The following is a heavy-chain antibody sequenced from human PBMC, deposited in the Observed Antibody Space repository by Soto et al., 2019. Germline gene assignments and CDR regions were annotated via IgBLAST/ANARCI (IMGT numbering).Heavy chain of an antibody. J-gene: IGHJ6*02. Sequence: GVSLRLSWAASGGKCISYAVHWVRQDPGKGLEWVAVTWFDGSKTYYADSVKGRFTISRDNPKDTLYLQMNSLRVEDTAVYFCARTYGGDAESYYFGMDVWGQGTPVNVAS. CDR3: ARTYGGDAESYYFGMDV. CDR2: TWFDGSKT. D-gene: IGHD2-21*02. V-gene: IGHV3-30*04. CDR1: GGKCISYA.